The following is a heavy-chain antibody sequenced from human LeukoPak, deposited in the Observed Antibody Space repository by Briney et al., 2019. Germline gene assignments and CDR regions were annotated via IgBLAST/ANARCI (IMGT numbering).Heavy chain of an antibody. D-gene: IGHD3-10*01. Sequence: GGSLRLSCAASGFTFSNYWIHWVRQGPGKGLEWVAFIRYDGSNKYYADSVKGRFTISRDNSKNTLYLQMNSLRAEDTAVYYCAKDQYYGSGSYYPSVYYYYYMDVWGKGTTVTISS. J-gene: IGHJ6*03. CDR1: GFTFSNYW. V-gene: IGHV3-30*02. CDR3: AKDQYYGSGSYYPSVYYYYYMDV. CDR2: IRYDGSNK.